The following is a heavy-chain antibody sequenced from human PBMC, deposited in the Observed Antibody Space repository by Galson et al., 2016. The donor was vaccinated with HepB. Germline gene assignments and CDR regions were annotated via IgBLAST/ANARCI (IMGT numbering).Heavy chain of an antibody. D-gene: IGHD4-23*01. V-gene: IGHV4-59*01. CDR1: GGSISSYY. J-gene: IGHJ3*02. CDR3: ARGTGRWDAFDI. CDR2: IYYSGST. Sequence: SETLSLTCTVSGGSISSYYWSWIRQPPGKGLEWIGYIYYSGSTNYNPSLKSRLTVSVDMSKNQFSLKLSSVTAADTAVYYCARGTGRWDAFDIWGQGTMVTVSS.